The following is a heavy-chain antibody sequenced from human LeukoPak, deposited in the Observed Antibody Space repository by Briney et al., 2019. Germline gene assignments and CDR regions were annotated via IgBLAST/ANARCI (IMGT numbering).Heavy chain of an antibody. Sequence: SETLSLTCTVSGGSISSYYWSWIRQPPGKGLEWIGYIYYSGSTNYNPSLKSRVTISVDTSKNQFSLKLSSVTAADTAVYYCARRGGSGYYNWFDPWGQGTLVTVSS. J-gene: IGHJ5*02. CDR1: GGSISSYY. V-gene: IGHV4-59*01. D-gene: IGHD3-22*01. CDR2: IYYSGST. CDR3: ARRGGSGYYNWFDP.